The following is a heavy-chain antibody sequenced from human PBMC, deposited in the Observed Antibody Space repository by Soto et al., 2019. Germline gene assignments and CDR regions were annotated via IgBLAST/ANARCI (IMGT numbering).Heavy chain of an antibody. CDR2: IYYSGST. CDR1: GGSISSSSYY. CDR3: ASGDDGDYDAFDI. V-gene: IGHV4-39*01. Sequence: QLQLQESGPGPVKPSETLSLTCTVSGGSISSSSYYWGWIRQPPGKGLEWIGSIYYSGSTYYNPSLKSRVTISVDTSKNQFSLKLSSVTAADTAVYYCASGDDGDYDAFDIWGQGTMVTVSS. D-gene: IGHD4-17*01. J-gene: IGHJ3*02.